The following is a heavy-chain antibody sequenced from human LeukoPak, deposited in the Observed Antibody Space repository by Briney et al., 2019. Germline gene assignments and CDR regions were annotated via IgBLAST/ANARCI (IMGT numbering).Heavy chain of an antibody. CDR2: INPNSGGT. Sequence: GASVKVSCKASGYTFTGYYMHWVRQAPGQGLEWMGWINPNSGGTNYAQKFQGRVTMTRDTSISTAYMELSRLRSDDTAVYYCARDPDTNYYDSSGYSDYWGQGTLVTVSS. CDR3: ARDPDTNYYDSSGYSDY. D-gene: IGHD3-22*01. J-gene: IGHJ4*02. V-gene: IGHV1-2*02. CDR1: GYTFTGYY.